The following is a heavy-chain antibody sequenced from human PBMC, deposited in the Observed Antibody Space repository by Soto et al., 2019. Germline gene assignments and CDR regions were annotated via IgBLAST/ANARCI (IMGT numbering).Heavy chain of an antibody. CDR1: GGSISSSDYH. CDR2: IYYSGSA. Sequence: QLQLHELGPGLVKPSETLSLSCTVSGGSISSSDYHWGWIRQAPGKGLEWIGNIYYSGSAYYNPSLKSRVTVSVDTSKNQLSLKLTSVTAADTAVYYCAKRLVGAIKGFDYWGQGTLVTVSS. V-gene: IGHV4-39*01. J-gene: IGHJ4*02. D-gene: IGHD1-26*01. CDR3: AKRLVGAIKGFDY.